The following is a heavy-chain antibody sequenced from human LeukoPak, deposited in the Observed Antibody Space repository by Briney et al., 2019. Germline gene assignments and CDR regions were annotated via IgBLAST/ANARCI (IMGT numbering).Heavy chain of an antibody. Sequence: NPSQTLSLTCTVSGGSSSSGSYYWSWIRQPAGKGLEWIGRIYTSGSTNYNPSLKSRVTISVDTSKNQFSLKLSSVTAADTAVYYCVRGIVVVAQLGYYFYYMDVWGKGTTVTISS. CDR3: VRGIVVVAQLGYYFYYMDV. CDR2: IYTSGST. J-gene: IGHJ6*03. CDR1: GGSSSSGSYY. D-gene: IGHD2-15*01. V-gene: IGHV4-61*02.